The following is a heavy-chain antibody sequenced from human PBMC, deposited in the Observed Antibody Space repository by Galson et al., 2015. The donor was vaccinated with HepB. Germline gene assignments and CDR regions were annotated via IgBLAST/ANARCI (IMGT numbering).Heavy chain of an antibody. CDR3: ARDSRARDFWSGYDWFDP. J-gene: IGHJ5*02. CDR2: ISGNSIYI. V-gene: IGHV3-21*01. CDR1: GFTFRNYT. Sequence: SLRXSCAASGFTFRNYTMNWVRQAPGKGLEWVSSISGNSIYIHYADSVKGRFTISRDNAKNSLYLQMNSLRVEDTAVYYCARDSRARDFWSGYDWFDPWGQGTLVTVSS. D-gene: IGHD3-3*01.